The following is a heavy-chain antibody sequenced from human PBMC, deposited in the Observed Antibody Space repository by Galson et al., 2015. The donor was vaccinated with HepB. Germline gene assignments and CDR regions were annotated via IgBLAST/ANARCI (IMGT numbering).Heavy chain of an antibody. CDR2: IKQDGSEK. V-gene: IGHV3-7*03. CDR1: GFTFSSYW. J-gene: IGHJ6*02. CDR3: ARLYDSSGYYYRHYGMDV. D-gene: IGHD3-22*01. Sequence: SLRLSCAASGFTFSSYWMSWVRQAPGKGLEWVANIKQDGSEKYYVDSVKGRFTISRDNAKNSLYLQMNSLRAEDTAVYYCARLYDSSGYYYRHYGMDVRGQGTTVTVSS.